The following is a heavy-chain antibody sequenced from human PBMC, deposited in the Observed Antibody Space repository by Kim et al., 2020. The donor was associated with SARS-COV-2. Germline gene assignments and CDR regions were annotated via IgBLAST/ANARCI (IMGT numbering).Heavy chain of an antibody. V-gene: IGHV1-2*02. D-gene: IGHD2-15*01. J-gene: IGHJ4*02. CDR3: ARDLEYCSGGSCLNTDY. Sequence: ASVKVSCKASGYTFTGYYMHWVRQAPGQGLEWMGWINPNSGGTNYAQKFQGRVTMTRDTSISTAYMELSRLRSDDTAVYYCARDLEYCSGGSCLNTDYWGQGTLVTVSS. CDR1: GYTFTGYY. CDR2: INPNSGGT.